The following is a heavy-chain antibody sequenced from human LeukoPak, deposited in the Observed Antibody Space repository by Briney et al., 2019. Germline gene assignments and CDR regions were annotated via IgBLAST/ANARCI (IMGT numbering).Heavy chain of an antibody. CDR2: ISWNSGSI. V-gene: IGHV3-9*01. J-gene: IGHJ6*02. CDR1: GFTFDDYA. CDR3: AKDMSHYYYGMDV. Sequence: PGRSLRLSCAASGFTFDDYAMHWARQAPGKGLEWVSGISWNSGSIGHADSVKGRFTISRDNTKNSLYLQMNSLRAEDTALYYCAKDMSHYYYGMDVWGQGTTVTVSS.